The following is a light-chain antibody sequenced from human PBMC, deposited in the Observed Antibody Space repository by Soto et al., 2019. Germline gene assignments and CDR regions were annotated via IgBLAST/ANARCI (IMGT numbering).Light chain of an antibody. CDR2: GTS. J-gene: IGKJ2*03. CDR1: QSVSSNY. V-gene: IGKV3-20*01. Sequence: ELVLTKSPGTLSLSLGDRATLSCRASQSVSSNYLAWYQQKPGQAPRLLIYGTSSRATGIPDRFSGSRSGTDFTLSISRLEPEDFAVYYCQQYGNGNSPRYSFGQGTRLEIK. CDR3: QQYGNGNSPRYS.